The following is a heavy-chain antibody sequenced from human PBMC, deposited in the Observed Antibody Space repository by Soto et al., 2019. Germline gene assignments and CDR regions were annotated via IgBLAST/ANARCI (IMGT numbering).Heavy chain of an antibody. CDR2: IYYSGST. D-gene: IGHD1-1*01. CDR1: GGSISSGDYY. CDR3: ARVAGNIKGYYDY. J-gene: IGHJ4*02. Sequence: QVQLQESGPGLVKPSQTLSLTSTVSGGSISSGDYYWSWIRQPPGKGLEWIGYIYYSGSTYYNPSLKSRVTISVDTSKNQFSLKLSSVTAADTAVYYCARVAGNIKGYYDYWGQGTLVTVSS. V-gene: IGHV4-30-4*01.